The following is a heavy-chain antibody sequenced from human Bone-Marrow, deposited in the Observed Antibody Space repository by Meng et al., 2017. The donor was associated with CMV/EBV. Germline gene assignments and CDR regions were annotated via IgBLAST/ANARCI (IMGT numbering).Heavy chain of an antibody. V-gene: IGHV5-51*01. CDR2: IHPSDSAT. CDR1: GYSFTSYR. D-gene: IGHD2-15*01. Sequence: GESLKISCKGSGYSFTSYRIGWVRQMPGKGLEWMGSIHPSDSATRYNPSFQGQVSISADKSSSTAYLQWRSLTASDTAMYYCARYLSGGAALLRYWGQGTLVTVSS. CDR3: ARYLSGGAALLRY. J-gene: IGHJ4*02.